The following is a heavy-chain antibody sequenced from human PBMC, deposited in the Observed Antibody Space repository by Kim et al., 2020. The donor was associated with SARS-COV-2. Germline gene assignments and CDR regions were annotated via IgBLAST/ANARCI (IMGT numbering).Heavy chain of an antibody. CDR2: ISAYNGNT. CDR1: GYTFTSYG. CDR3: ARDQWDYGSGSHDAFDI. J-gene: IGHJ3*02. D-gene: IGHD3-10*01. Sequence: ASVKVSCKASGYTFTSYGISWVRQAPGQGLEWMGWISAYNGNTNYAQKLQGRVTMTTDTSTSTAYMELRSLRSDDTAVYYCARDQWDYGSGSHDAFDIWGQGTMVTVSS. V-gene: IGHV1-18*01.